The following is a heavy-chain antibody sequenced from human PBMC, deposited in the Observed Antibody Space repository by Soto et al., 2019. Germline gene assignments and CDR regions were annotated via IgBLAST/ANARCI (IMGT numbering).Heavy chain of an antibody. V-gene: IGHV3-33*01. CDR1: GFTFSSYG. Sequence: QVQLVESGGGVVQPGRSLRLSCAASGFTFSSYGMHWVRQAPGKGLEWVAVIWYDGSNKYYADSVKGRFTISRDNSKNTLYLQMNSLRAEDTAVYYCARDSRDSSGWDRGYFDYWGQGTLVTVSS. CDR2: IWYDGSNK. D-gene: IGHD6-19*01. CDR3: ARDSRDSSGWDRGYFDY. J-gene: IGHJ4*02.